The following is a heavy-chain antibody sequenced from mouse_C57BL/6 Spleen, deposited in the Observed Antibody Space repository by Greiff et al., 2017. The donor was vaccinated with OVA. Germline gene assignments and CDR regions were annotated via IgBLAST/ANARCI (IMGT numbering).Heavy chain of an antibody. CDR3: ARPYYGNCFLFGD. D-gene: IGHD2-10*01. V-gene: IGHV1-55*01. CDR1: GYTFTSYW. CDR2: IYPGSGST. J-gene: IGHJ2*01. Sequence: QVQLKQPGAELVKPGASVKMSCKASGYTFTSYWITWVKQRPGQGLEWIGDIYPGSGSTNYNEKFKSKATLTVDTSSSTAYMQLSSLTSEDSAVYYCARPYYGNCFLFGDWGQVTTLTVSS.